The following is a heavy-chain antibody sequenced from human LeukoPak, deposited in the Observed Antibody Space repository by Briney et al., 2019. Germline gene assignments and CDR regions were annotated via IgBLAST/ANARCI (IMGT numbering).Heavy chain of an antibody. V-gene: IGHV1-2*02. D-gene: IGHD2-15*01. CDR3: ARGYCSGGSCYWFDP. J-gene: IGHJ5*02. CDR1: AYTFTGYY. CDR2: INPNSGGT. Sequence: ASVKVSCKAYAYTFTGYYVHWVRQGPGPGLEWMGWINPNSGGTNYAQKFQGRVTMTRDTSISTAYMELSRLRSDDTAVYYCARGYCSGGSCYWFDPWGQGTLVTVSS.